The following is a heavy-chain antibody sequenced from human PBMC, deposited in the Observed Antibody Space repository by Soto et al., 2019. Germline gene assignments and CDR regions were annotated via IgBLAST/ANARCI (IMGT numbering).Heavy chain of an antibody. Sequence: GGSLRLSCAASGFTFSSYSMNWVRQAPGKGLEWVSSISSSSSYIYYADSVKGRFTISRDNAKNSLYLQMNSLRAEDTAVYYCARRGGSSSWPLDYWGQGTLVTVSS. J-gene: IGHJ4*02. CDR2: ISSSSSYI. CDR1: GFTFSSYS. CDR3: ARRGGSSSWPLDY. D-gene: IGHD6-13*01. V-gene: IGHV3-21*01.